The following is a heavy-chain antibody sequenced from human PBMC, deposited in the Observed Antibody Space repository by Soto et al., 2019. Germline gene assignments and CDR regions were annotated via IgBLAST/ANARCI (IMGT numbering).Heavy chain of an antibody. Sequence: ASETLSLTCTVSGGSISSYYWSRIRLPPGKRLEWIGYIYYSGTSNYNPSLKSRVTISVDTSKNQFSLKLSSVTAADTAVYYCASLYSSSSDFDYWGQGTLGTVSA. CDR1: GGSISSYY. CDR2: IYYSGTS. CDR3: ASLYSSSSDFDY. D-gene: IGHD6-6*01. V-gene: IGHV4-59*01. J-gene: IGHJ4*02.